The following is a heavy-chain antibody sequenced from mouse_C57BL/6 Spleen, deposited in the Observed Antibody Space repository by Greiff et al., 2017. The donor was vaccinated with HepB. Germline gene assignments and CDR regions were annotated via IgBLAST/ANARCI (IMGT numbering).Heavy chain of an antibody. Sequence: DVMLVESGGGLVQSGRSLRLSCATSGFTFSDFYMEWVRQAPGKGLEWIAASRNKANDYTTEYSASVKGRFIVSRDTSQSILYLQMNALRAEDTAIYYCARDAGEYYYAMDYWGQGTSVTVSS. V-gene: IGHV7-1*01. CDR3: ARDAGEYYYAMDY. CDR2: SRNKANDYTT. J-gene: IGHJ4*01. CDR1: GFTFSDFY.